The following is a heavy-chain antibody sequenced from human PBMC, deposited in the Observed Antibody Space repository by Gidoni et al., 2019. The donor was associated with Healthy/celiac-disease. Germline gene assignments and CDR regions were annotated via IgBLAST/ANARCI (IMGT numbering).Heavy chain of an antibody. CDR2: ISAYNGNT. J-gene: IGHJ4*02. CDR3: ARAPRQYSSSSH. CDR1: GYTFTSYG. V-gene: IGHV1-18*04. D-gene: IGHD6-6*01. Sequence: QVQLGQSGAEVKKHGASVKVSCKASGYTFTSYGISWVRQPPGQGLEWMGWISAYNGNTNSAQTLQGRVTMTTDTSTSTAYMELRGLRSDDTAVYYCARAPRQYSSSSHWGQGTLVTVSS.